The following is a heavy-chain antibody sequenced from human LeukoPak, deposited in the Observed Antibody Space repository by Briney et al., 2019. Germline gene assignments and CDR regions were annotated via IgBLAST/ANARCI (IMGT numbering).Heavy chain of an antibody. V-gene: IGHV4-59*01. D-gene: IGHD1-26*01. J-gene: IGHJ4*02. CDR3: AREKLQPRFFDY. Sequence: PSETLSLTCAVYGGSFSGYYWSWIRQPPGKGLEWIGYIYYSGSTNYNPSLKSRVTISVDTSKNQFSLKLSSVTAADTAVYYCAREKLQPRFFDYWGQGTLVTVSS. CDR2: IYYSGST. CDR1: GGSFSGYY.